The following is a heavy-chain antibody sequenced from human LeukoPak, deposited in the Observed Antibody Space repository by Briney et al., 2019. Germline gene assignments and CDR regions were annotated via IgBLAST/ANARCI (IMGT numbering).Heavy chain of an antibody. Sequence: ASVKVSCKASGGTFSSYAISWVRQAPGQGLEWMGGIIPIFGTANYAQKFQGRVTITADESTSTAYMELSSLRSEDTAVYYCARRYGGNSEAGDYWGQGTLVTVSS. J-gene: IGHJ4*02. CDR1: GGTFSSYA. CDR3: ARRYGGNSEAGDY. V-gene: IGHV1-69*13. D-gene: IGHD4-23*01. CDR2: IIPIFGTA.